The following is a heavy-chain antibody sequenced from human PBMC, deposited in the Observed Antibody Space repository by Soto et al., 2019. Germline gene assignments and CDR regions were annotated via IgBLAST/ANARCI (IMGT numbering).Heavy chain of an antibody. Sequence: GASVKVSCKASGHTFTSYDINWVRQATGQGLEWMGWMNPNSGNTGYAQKFQGRVTMTRNTSISTAYMELSSLRSEDTAVYYCARVIWGVAGDFGYWGQGTLVTVSS. J-gene: IGHJ4*02. CDR2: MNPNSGNT. V-gene: IGHV1-8*01. CDR1: GHTFTSYD. D-gene: IGHD6-19*01. CDR3: ARVIWGVAGDFGY.